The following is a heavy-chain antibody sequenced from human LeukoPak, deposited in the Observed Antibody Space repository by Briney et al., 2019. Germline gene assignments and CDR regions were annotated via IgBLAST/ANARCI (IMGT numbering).Heavy chain of an antibody. CDR1: GYTFTDYY. Sequence: ASVKVSCKASGYTFTDYYMHWVRQAPGQGLEWMGWIKPNSGATNYAENFQGRVTMTRDTSITTAYMELSRLRSDDTAVYYCAREGGPGIAAADAFDIWGQGTMVTVSS. V-gene: IGHV1-2*02. CDR3: AREGGPGIAAADAFDI. D-gene: IGHD6-13*01. CDR2: IKPNSGAT. J-gene: IGHJ3*02.